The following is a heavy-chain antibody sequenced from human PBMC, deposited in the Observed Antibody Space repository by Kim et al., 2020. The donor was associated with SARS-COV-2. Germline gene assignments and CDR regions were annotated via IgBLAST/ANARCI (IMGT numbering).Heavy chain of an antibody. V-gene: IGHV3-7*01. CDR3: VRGHYITGWCLDY. Sequence: YVDSVKGRFTISRDIAKSSLYLQMNSLRAEDMAVYYCVRGHYITGWCLDYWGQGTLVTVSS. J-gene: IGHJ4*02. D-gene: IGHD6-19*01.